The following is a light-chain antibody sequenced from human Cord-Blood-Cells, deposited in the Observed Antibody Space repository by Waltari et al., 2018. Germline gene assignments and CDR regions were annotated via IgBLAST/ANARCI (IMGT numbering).Light chain of an antibody. Sequence: SALTQPHSASGSPGQSVTLSCTGTSSDVGGYTYVPWYQQHPGKAPKLMIYDVSKRPSGVPDRFSGSKSGNTASLTVSGLQAEDEADYYCSSYAGSNNYVFGTGTKVTVL. CDR3: SSYAGSNNYV. J-gene: IGLJ1*01. CDR1: SSDVGGYTY. V-gene: IGLV2-8*01. CDR2: DVS.